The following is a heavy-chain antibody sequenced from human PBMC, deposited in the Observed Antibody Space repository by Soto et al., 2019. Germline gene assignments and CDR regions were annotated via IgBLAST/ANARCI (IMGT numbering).Heavy chain of an antibody. CDR2: VSKDGSVK. J-gene: IGHJ4*02. CDR3: VRSRSGAVADSFDL. D-gene: IGHD3-10*01. Sequence: GGSLRLSCEGSGFTFSRHALHWVRQAPGKGLEWVAVVSKDGSVKYWIESVKGRFTLSRDNSKNTVYLEMNSLRPEDTGVYYCVRSRSGAVADSFDLWGQGTLVTVSS. V-gene: IGHV3-30-3*01. CDR1: GFTFSRHA.